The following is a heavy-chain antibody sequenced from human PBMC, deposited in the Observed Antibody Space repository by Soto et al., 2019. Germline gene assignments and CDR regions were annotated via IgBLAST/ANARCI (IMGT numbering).Heavy chain of an antibody. CDR1: GFTFSSYA. CDR3: AKRSNTPAAMKSPFDY. V-gene: IGHV3-23*01. D-gene: IGHD2-2*01. Sequence: EVQLLESGGGLLQPGGSLRLSCAASGFTFSSYAMNWVRQAPGKGLEWVSTISDSGGSTYYADSVKGRFTISRDNSNNTLYLQMNSLRAEDTAVYYCAKRSNTPAAMKSPFDYWGQGTLVTVSS. CDR2: ISDSGGST. J-gene: IGHJ4*02.